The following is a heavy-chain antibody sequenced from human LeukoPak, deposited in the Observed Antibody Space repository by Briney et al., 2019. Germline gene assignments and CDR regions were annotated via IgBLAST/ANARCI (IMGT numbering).Heavy chain of an antibody. D-gene: IGHD1-7*01. Sequence: GGSPRLSCAVSGIIFSSYSMNWVRQAPGKGLEWVSYISSSGSTIYYADSVKGRFTISRDNSKNTLYLQMNSLRAEDTAVYYCASRGTTGPYYYYYGMDVWGQGTTVTVSS. J-gene: IGHJ6*02. V-gene: IGHV3-48*01. CDR2: ISSSGSTI. CDR1: GIIFSSYS. CDR3: ASRGTTGPYYYYYGMDV.